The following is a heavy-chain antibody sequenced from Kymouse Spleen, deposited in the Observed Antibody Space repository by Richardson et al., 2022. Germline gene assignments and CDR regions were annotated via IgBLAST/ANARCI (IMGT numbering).Heavy chain of an antibody. CDR1: GGSFSGYY. D-gene: IGHD1-7*01. V-gene: IGHV4-34*01. CDR2: INHSGST. CDR3: ARGDQLELRVNYFDY. Sequence: QVQLQQWGAGLLKPSETLSLTCAVYGGSFSGYYWSWIRQPPGKGLEWIGEINHSGSTNYNPSLKSRVTISVDTSKNQFSLKLSSVTAADTAVYYCARGDQLELRVNYFDYWGQGTLVTVSS. J-gene: IGHJ4*02.